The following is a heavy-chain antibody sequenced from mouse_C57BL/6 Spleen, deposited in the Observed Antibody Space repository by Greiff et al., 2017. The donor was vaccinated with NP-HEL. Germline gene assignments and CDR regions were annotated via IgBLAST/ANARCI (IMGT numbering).Heavy chain of an antibody. CDR2: INPNNGGT. CDR3: ARAYYSNYPRDY. V-gene: IGHV1-26*01. D-gene: IGHD2-5*01. CDR1: GYTFTDYY. Sequence: EVQLQQSGPELVKPGASVKISCKASGYTFTDYYMNWVKQSHGKSLEWIGDINPNNGGTSYNQKFKGKATLTVDKSSSTAYMELRSLTSEDSAVYYCARAYYSNYPRDYWGQGTSVTVSS. J-gene: IGHJ4*01.